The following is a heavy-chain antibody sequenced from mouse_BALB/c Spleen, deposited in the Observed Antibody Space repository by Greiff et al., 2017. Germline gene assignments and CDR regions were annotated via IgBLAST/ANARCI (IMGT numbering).Heavy chain of an antibody. Sequence: DVKLVESGGGLVKPGGSLKLSCAASGFTFSSYAMSWVRQSPKKRLEWVAEISSGGSYTYYPDTVTGRFTISRDNAKNTLYLEMSSLRSEDTAMYYCARDRGGAAMDYWGQGTSVTVSS. CDR1: GFTFSSYA. CDR3: ARDRGGAAMDY. V-gene: IGHV5-9-4*01. CDR2: ISSGGSYT. J-gene: IGHJ4*01. D-gene: IGHD3-1*01.